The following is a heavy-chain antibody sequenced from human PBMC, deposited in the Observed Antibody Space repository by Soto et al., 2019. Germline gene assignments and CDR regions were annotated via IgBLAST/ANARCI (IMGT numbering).Heavy chain of an antibody. Sequence: SETLSLTCAVYGGSFSGYYWSWIRQPPGKGLEWIGEINHSGSTNYNPSLKSRVTISVDTSKNQFSLKLSSVTAADTAMYYCARDRSHSSAYWWLDYWGQGTQVTVSS. D-gene: IGHD3-22*01. V-gene: IGHV4-34*01. CDR2: INHSGST. CDR3: ARDRSHSSAYWWLDY. CDR1: GGSFSGYY. J-gene: IGHJ4*02.